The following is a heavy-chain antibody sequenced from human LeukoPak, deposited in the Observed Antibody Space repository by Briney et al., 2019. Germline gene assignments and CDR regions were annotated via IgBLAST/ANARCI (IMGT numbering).Heavy chain of an antibody. J-gene: IGHJ4*02. D-gene: IGHD3-10*01. CDR1: GYTFTSYG. Sequence: ASVRVSCKASGYTFTSYGISWVRQAPGQGLEWMGWISAYNGNTNYAQKLQGRVTMATDTSTSTAYMELRSLRSDDTAVYYCARLWFGEFPFDYWGQGTLVTVSS. CDR2: ISAYNGNT. CDR3: ARLWFGEFPFDY. V-gene: IGHV1-18*01.